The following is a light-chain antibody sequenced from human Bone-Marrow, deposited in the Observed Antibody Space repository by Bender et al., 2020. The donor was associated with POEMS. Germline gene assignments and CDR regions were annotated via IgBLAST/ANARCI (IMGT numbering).Light chain of an antibody. CDR2: EVT. Sequence: HSALTQPPSVSGSPGQSVTISCTGTISDIGNFNRVSWYQQPPGTAPKLLIYEVTYRPSGVPDRFSGSKSGNTASLTISGLQAEDEADYYCSSFTSDSTFVFGPGTKVTVL. J-gene: IGLJ1*01. CDR3: SSFTSDSTFV. V-gene: IGLV2-18*02. CDR1: ISDIGNFNR.